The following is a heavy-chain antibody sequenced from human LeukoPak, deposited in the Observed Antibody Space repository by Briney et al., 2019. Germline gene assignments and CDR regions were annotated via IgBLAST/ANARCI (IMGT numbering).Heavy chain of an antibody. J-gene: IGHJ4*02. D-gene: IGHD5-24*01. Sequence: GGSLRLSCAASGFTFRTSAMNWVRQAPGKGLEWLCGISGSGNGTYYVDSVKGRFTISRDNSQNMVYLLMSSLTVEDAATYYCARRTMSAFDSWGQGTLLIVSS. CDR1: GFTFRTSA. CDR2: ISGSGNGT. V-gene: IGHV3-23*01. CDR3: ARRTMSAFDS.